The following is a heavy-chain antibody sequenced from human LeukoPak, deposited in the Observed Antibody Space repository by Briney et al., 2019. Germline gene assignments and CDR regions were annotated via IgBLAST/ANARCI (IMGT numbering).Heavy chain of an antibody. J-gene: IGHJ4*02. CDR2: ISSNGGST. CDR3: ARVHDGDYVGADY. V-gene: IGHV3-64*01. Sequence: GGSLRLSCAASGFTFSSYAMHWVRQAPGKGLEYVSAISSNGGSTYYANSVKGRFTISRDNSKNTLYLQMGSLRAEDMAVYYCARVHDGDYVGADYWGQGTLVTVSS. CDR1: GFTFSSYA. D-gene: IGHD4-17*01.